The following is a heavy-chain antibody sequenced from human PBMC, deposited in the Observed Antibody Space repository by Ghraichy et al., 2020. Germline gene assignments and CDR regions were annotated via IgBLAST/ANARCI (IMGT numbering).Heavy chain of an antibody. CDR1: AFTFSSYA. CDR2: ISGSGGST. CDR3: AGLIDAAGTYY. V-gene: IGHV3-23*01. D-gene: IGHD6-13*01. Sequence: SLRLSCAASAFTFSSYAMSWVRQAPGKGLEWVSSISGSGGSTYYADSVKGRFTISRDNSKTTLYLQMNSLRAEDTAVYYCAGLIDAAGTYYWGQGTLVTVSS. J-gene: IGHJ4*02.